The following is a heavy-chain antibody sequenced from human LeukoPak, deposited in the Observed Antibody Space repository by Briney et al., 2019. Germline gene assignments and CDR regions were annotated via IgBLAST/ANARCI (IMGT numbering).Heavy chain of an antibody. CDR3: ARDGGSDFDYDSSGYYYGMDV. CDR2: IYSGGST. J-gene: IGHJ6*02. D-gene: IGHD3-22*01. V-gene: IGHV3-53*01. CDR1: GFTFSTYS. Sequence: GGSLRLSCAASGFTFSTYSMNWVRQAPGKGLEWVSVIYSGGSTYYADSVKGRFTISRDNSKNTLYLQMNSLRAEDTAVYYCARDGGSDFDYDSSGYYYGMDVWGQGTTVTVSS.